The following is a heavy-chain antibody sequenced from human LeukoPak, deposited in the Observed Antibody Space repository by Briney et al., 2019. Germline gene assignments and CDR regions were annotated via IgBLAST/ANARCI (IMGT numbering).Heavy chain of an antibody. V-gene: IGHV4-34*01. J-gene: IGHJ5*02. D-gene: IGHD3-10*01. CDR1: GGSFSGYY. CDR2: INHSGNT. CDR3: ARQKVRGVIAAQNWFDP. Sequence: SETLSLTCAVYGGSFSGYYWNWIRQPPGKGLEWIGEINHSGNTNYNPSLKSRVTISVDTSKNKFSLKLSSVTAADTAVYYCARQKVRGVIAAQNWFDPWGQGTLVTVSS.